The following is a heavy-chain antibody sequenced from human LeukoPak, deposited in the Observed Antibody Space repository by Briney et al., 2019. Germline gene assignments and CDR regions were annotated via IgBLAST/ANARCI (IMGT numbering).Heavy chain of an antibody. CDR3: AIHPSDSSGYFSY. Sequence: ASVTVSCKASGYTSSSCAINWVRQAPGQGLEYMGWIDTKTGNPTYAQGFTGRFVFSLDTSVSTAYLQISSLKAEDTAVYYCAIHPSDSSGYFSYWGQGALVTVSS. D-gene: IGHD3-22*01. J-gene: IGHJ4*02. V-gene: IGHV7-4-1*02. CDR2: IDTKTGNP. CDR1: GYTSSSCA.